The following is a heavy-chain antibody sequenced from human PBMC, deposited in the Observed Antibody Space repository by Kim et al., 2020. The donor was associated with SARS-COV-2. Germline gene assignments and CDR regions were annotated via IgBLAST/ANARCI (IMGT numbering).Heavy chain of an antibody. Sequence: GGSLRLSCAASGFTFSSYAMRWVRQAPGKGLEWVAVISYDGSNKYYADSVKGRFTISRDNSKNTLYLQMNSLRAEDTAVYYCARDWGTGSRDGYNPFDY. J-gene: IGHJ4*01. V-gene: IGHV3-30*04. CDR3: ARDWGTGSRDGYNPFDY. CDR1: GFTFSSYA. D-gene: IGHD5-12*01. CDR2: ISYDGSNK.